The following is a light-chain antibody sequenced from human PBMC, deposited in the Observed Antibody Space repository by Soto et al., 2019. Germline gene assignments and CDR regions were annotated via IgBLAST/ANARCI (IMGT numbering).Light chain of an antibody. J-gene: IGKJ5*01. V-gene: IGKV3-20*01. CDR2: GAS. Sequence: EIVLTQSPGTLSLSPGEGATLSCRASQSVSSSYLAWYQQKPGQAPRLLIYGASSRATGIPDRFSGSGSGTDFTLTISRLEPEDFAVYYCQQYNKWPITFGQGTRLEIK. CDR3: QQYNKWPIT. CDR1: QSVSSSY.